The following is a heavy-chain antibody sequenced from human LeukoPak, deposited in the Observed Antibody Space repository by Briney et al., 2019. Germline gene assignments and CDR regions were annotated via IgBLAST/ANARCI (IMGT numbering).Heavy chain of an antibody. V-gene: IGHV2-5*01. CDR3: THRAGGPSRPHFHY. D-gene: IGHD3-10*01. CDR2: IYWNDGE. Sequence: ESGPTLVNPTQTLTLTCTFSGLSLTSNEVGVGWIRQPPGKALEWLALIYWNDGERYIPPLKSRLTITKDTSKNQVVLTMTNMDPVDTATYYCTHRAGGPSRPHFHYWGQGILVTVSS. J-gene: IGHJ4*02. CDR1: GLSLTSNEVG.